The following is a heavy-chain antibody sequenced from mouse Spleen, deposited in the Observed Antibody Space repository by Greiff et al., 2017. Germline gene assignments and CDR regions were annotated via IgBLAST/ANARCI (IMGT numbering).Heavy chain of an antibody. CDR1: GYTFTDYN. D-gene: IGHD2-4*01. CDR3: ARSYDYEYYFDY. J-gene: IGHJ2*01. Sequence: VQLKQSGPELVKPGASVKMSCKASGYTFTDYNMHWVKQSHGKSLEWIGYINPNNGGTSYNQKFKGKATLTVNKSSSTAYMELRSLTSEDSAVYYCARSYDYEYYFDYWGQGTTLTVSS. V-gene: IGHV1-22*01. CDR2: INPNNGGT.